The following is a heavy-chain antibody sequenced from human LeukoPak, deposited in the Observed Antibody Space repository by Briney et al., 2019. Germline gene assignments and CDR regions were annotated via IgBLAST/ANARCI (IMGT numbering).Heavy chain of an antibody. J-gene: IGHJ4*02. CDR1: GYSISSGYY. CDR3: ARDFLAAGR. V-gene: IGHV4-38-2*02. Sequence: SETLSLTCTVSGYSISSGYYWGWIRQPPGKGLEWIGSIYHSGSTYYNPSLQSRVTISVDTSMNQFSLKLSSVTAADTAVYYCARDFLAAGRWGQGTLVTVSS. D-gene: IGHD6-13*01. CDR2: IYHSGST.